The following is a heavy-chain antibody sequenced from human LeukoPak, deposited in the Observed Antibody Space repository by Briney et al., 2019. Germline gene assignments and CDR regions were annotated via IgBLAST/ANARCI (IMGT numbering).Heavy chain of an antibody. J-gene: IGHJ5*02. CDR2: ISSSSSYT. D-gene: IGHD6-6*01. CDR1: GFTFSDYY. Sequence: PGGSLRLSCAASGFTFSDYYMSWIRQAPGQGLEWVSYISSSSSYTNYADSVKGRFTISRDNAKNSLYLQMNSLRAEDTAVYYCARDHSQTGTISSSVNPNWFDPWGQGTLVTVSS. V-gene: IGHV3-11*06. CDR3: ARDHSQTGTISSSVNPNWFDP.